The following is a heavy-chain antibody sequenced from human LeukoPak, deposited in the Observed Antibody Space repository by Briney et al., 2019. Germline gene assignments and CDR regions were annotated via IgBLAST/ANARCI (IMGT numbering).Heavy chain of an antibody. CDR3: ASLRRGYSLYYFDY. V-gene: IGHV4-39*01. J-gene: IGHJ4*02. D-gene: IGHD3-22*01. Sequence: SETLSLTCTVSGGSINTSYYWGWIRQPPGKGLEWIGSIYYSGSTYYNPSLKSRVTISVDTSKNQFSLKLSSVTAADTVVYYCASLRRGYSLYYFDYWGQGTLVTVSS. CDR1: GGSINTSYY. CDR2: IYYSGST.